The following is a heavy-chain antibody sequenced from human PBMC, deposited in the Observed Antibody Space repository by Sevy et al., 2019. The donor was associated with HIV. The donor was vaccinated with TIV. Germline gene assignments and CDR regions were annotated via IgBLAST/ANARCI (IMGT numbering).Heavy chain of an antibody. Sequence: ASVKVSCKVSGYTLTELSMHWVRQAPGKGLEWMGGFDPEDGETIYAQKFQGRVTMTEDTSTDTAYMELSSLRSEDTAVYYCATGIAAAVKRDYWGQGTLVTVSS. V-gene: IGHV1-24*01. CDR1: GYTLTELS. CDR3: ATGIAAAVKRDY. D-gene: IGHD6-13*01. CDR2: FDPEDGET. J-gene: IGHJ4*02.